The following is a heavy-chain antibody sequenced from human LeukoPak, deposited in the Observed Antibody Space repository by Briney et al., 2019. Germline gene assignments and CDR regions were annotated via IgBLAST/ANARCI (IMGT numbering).Heavy chain of an antibody. CDR2: IKQDGSEK. CDR1: GLTFSSYW. D-gene: IGHD4-17*01. V-gene: IGHV3-7*01. Sequence: GGSLRLSCVASGLTFSSYWMSWVRQAPGKGLEWVANIKQDGSEKYYVDSVKGRFTISRDNAKNSLYLQMNSLRAEDTAVYYCARHGEGFDYWGQGTLVTVSS. CDR3: ARHGEGFDY. J-gene: IGHJ4*02.